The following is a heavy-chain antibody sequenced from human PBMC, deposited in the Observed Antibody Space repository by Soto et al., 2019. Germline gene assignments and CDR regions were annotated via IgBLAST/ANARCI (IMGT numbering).Heavy chain of an antibody. CDR1: GFTFTSSA. Sequence: SVKVSCKASGFTFTSSAVQWVRQARGQRLEWIGWIVVGSGNTNYAQKFQERVTITRDMSTSTAYMELSSLRSEDTAVYYCAAEVTVAATEKFDYWGQGTLVTVSS. D-gene: IGHD6-19*01. CDR3: AAEVTVAATEKFDY. V-gene: IGHV1-58*01. J-gene: IGHJ4*02. CDR2: IVVGSGNT.